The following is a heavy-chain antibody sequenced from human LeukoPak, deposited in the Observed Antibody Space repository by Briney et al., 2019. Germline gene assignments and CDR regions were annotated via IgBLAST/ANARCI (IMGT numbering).Heavy chain of an antibody. Sequence: PGGSLRLSCEASGFTFSTFAMIWVRQPPGKGLEWVSSIFPSGGEIHYADSVRGRFTISRDNSKSTLSLQMNSLRAEDTAIYYCATYRQVLLPFEPWGQGTLVTVSS. J-gene: IGHJ5*02. CDR3: ATYRQVLLPFEP. V-gene: IGHV3-23*01. CDR1: GFTFSTFA. D-gene: IGHD2-8*02. CDR2: IFPSGGEI.